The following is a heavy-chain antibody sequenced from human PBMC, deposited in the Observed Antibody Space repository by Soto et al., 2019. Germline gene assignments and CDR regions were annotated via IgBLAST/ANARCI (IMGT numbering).Heavy chain of an antibody. Sequence: ASVKVSCKASGYKFTTYFIHWVRQAPGQGLEWMGMIHPSSDTGYAQKIQGRNTQTIVTTTTTAYMRLANLTSGEMAVYFSVVGFCTTSPYSGDFQFWGQGTLVTVSS. CDR1: GYKFTTYF. J-gene: IGHJ1*01. CDR3: VVGFCTTSPYSGDFQF. D-gene: IGHD2-21*01. V-gene: IGHV1-46*01. CDR2: IHPSSDT.